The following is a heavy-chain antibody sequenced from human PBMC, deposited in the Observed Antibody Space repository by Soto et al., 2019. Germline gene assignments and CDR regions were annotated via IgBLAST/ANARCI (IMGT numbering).Heavy chain of an antibody. V-gene: IGHV1-18*01. CDR3: ARDDYDSSGYLFDY. Sequence: SEEGWCKDSGYTFTSYGISWVRQAPGQGLEWMGWISAYNGNTNYAQKLQGRVTMTTDTSTSTAYMELRSLRSDDTAVYYCARDDYDSSGYLFDYWGQGTPVTVYS. J-gene: IGHJ4*02. CDR1: GYTFTSYG. D-gene: IGHD3-22*01. CDR2: ISAYNGNT.